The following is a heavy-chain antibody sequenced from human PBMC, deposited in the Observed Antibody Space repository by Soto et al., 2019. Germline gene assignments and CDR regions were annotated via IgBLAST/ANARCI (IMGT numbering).Heavy chain of an antibody. D-gene: IGHD1-1*01. CDR3: ARDIGTAHATYGMDA. CDR2: INPNSGGT. J-gene: IGHJ6*02. CDR1: GYTFTGYY. V-gene: IGHV1-2*04. Sequence: ASVKVSCTASGYTFTGYYMHWVRQAPGQGLEWMGWINPNSGGTNYAQKFQGWVTMTRDTSISTAYMELSRLRSDDTAVYYCARDIGTAHATYGMDAWGQGTTVTVSS.